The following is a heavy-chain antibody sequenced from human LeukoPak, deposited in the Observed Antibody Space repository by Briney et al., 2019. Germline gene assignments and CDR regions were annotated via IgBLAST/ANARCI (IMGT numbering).Heavy chain of an antibody. CDR1: GGSISSGGYY. J-gene: IGHJ3*02. CDR3: AVVITNDAFDI. D-gene: IGHD3-22*01. CDR2: IYHSGST. Sequence: SSETLSLTCTVSGGSISSGGYYWSWIRQPPGKGLEWIGYIYHSGSTYYNPSLKSRVTISVDRSKNQFSLKLSSVTAADTAVYYCAVVITNDAFDIWGQGTMVTVSS. V-gene: IGHV4-30-2*01.